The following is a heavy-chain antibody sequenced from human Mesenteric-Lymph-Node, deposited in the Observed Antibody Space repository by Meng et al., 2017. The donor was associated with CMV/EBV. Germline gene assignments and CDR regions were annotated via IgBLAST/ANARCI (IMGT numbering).Heavy chain of an antibody. CDR2: TYYRSKWNN. D-gene: IGHD6-19*01. CDR3: ARDPRLGLIAVAVQGYFDP. V-gene: IGHV6-1*01. Sequence: NSAAWNWIRQSPSRGLEWLGRTYYRSKWNNDYAVSVKSRITINPDTSKNQFSLQLNSVTPEDTAVYYCARDPRLGLIAVAVQGYFDPWGRGTLVTVSS. J-gene: IGHJ2*01. CDR1: NSAA.